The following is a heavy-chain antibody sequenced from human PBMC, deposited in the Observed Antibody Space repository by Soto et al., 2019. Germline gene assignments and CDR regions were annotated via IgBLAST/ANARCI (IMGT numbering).Heavy chain of an antibody. J-gene: IGHJ4*02. CDR3: ARDRIVGATHFDY. Sequence: EVQLVESGGGLVKPGGSLRLSCAASGFTFSSYSMNWVRQAPGKGLEWVSSISSSSSYIYYADSVKGRFTISRDNAKNSLYLQMNSLRAEDTAVYYCARDRIVGATHFDYWGQGTLVTVSS. CDR2: ISSSSSYI. V-gene: IGHV3-21*01. CDR1: GFTFSSYS. D-gene: IGHD1-26*01.